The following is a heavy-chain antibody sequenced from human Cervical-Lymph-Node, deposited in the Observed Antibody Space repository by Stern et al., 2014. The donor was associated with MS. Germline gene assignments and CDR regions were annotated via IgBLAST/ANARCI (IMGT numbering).Heavy chain of an antibody. CDR1: GFPFSGNS. D-gene: IGHD3-10*01. Sequence: EVQLMQSGGGLVQPGGSLRLSCAASGFPFSGNSMNWVRQAPGKGLEWIAYIDSSSSSTYYADSVKGRFTISRANANNLLFLQMNSLRVEDTAVYYCAKDYYGSGSYPSWGQGTLVTVSS. J-gene: IGHJ5*02. CDR3: AKDYYGSGSYPS. CDR2: IDSSSSST. V-gene: IGHV3-48*01.